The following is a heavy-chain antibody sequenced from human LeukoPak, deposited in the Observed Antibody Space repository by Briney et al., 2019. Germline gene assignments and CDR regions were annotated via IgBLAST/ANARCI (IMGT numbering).Heavy chain of an antibody. CDR3: ARDLNGDYIGAFDM. V-gene: IGHV3-23*01. Sequence: GGSLRLSCTASGFTFSAYAMMWVRQAPGKGPEWVSAIRGGGTSEFYADSVKGLFRISRDNSKDTLFLQMNSLRAEDTAVYYCARDLNGDYIGAFDMWGPGTMVTVSS. J-gene: IGHJ3*02. CDR1: GFTFSAYA. CDR2: IRGGGTSE. D-gene: IGHD4-17*01.